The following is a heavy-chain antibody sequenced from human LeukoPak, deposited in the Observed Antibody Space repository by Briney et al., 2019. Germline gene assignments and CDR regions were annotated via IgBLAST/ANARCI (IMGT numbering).Heavy chain of an antibody. V-gene: IGHV3-21*01. CDR2: ISSSSSYI. Sequence: AGGYLRLSCAASGFTFSSYSMIWVRQAPGKGLEWVSSISSSSSYIYYADSVKGRFTIYRDNAKNSLYLQMNSLRDEDTALYYCESNGYYYDSSGPGDAFDIWGQGTMVTVSS. J-gene: IGHJ3*02. D-gene: IGHD3-22*01. CDR3: ESNGYYYDSSGPGDAFDI. CDR1: GFTFSSYS.